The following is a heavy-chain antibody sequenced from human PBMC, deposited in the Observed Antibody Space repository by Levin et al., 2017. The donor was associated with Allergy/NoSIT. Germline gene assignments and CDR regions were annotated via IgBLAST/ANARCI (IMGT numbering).Heavy chain of an antibody. CDR1: GFTFSSYG. V-gene: IGHV3-30*18. D-gene: IGHD4-17*01. CDR3: AKAGTTVTPYHYYYYGMDV. J-gene: IGHJ6*02. Sequence: PGGSLRLSCAASGFTFSSYGMHWVRQAPGKGLEWVAVISYDGSNKYYADSVKGRFTISRDNSKNTLYLQMNSLRAEDTAVYYCAKAGTTVTPYHYYYYGMDVWGQGTTVTVSS. CDR2: ISYDGSNK.